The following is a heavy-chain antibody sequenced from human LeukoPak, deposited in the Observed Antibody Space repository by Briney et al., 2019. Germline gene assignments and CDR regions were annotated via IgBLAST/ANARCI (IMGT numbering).Heavy chain of an antibody. D-gene: IGHD2-2*01. CDR2: INPNSGGT. CDR3: ARGLVVVPAAMSY. CDR1: GYTFTGYY. J-gene: IGHJ4*02. Sequence: GASVKVSCKASGYTFTGYYMHWVRQAPGLGLEWMGWINPNSGGTNYAQKFQGRVTMTRDTSISTAYMELSRLRSDDTAVYYCARGLVVVPAAMSYWGQGTLVTVSS. V-gene: IGHV1-2*02.